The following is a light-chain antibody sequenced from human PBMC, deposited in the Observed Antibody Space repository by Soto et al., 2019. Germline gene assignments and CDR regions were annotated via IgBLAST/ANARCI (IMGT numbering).Light chain of an antibody. CDR1: QSVSSS. CDR2: GAS. J-gene: IGKJ1*01. Sequence: EVVLKQSPATLSVSQGARATLSCRASQSVSSSSLAWYQQKPGQTPRLLIYGASSRAIGIPGRFSGSGFGTEFTLTISSLQYEDFAVYYCQQYNISPRTFGQGSKVDIK. CDR3: QQYNISPRT. V-gene: IGKV3-15*01.